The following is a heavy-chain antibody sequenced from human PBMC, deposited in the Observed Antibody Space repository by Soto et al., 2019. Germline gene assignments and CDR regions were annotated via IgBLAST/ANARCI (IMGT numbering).Heavy chain of an antibody. J-gene: IGHJ6*02. CDR3: ARGSSTLPVYYGMDV. CDR2: IWYDGSNK. D-gene: IGHD2-2*01. CDR1: GFTFSSYG. Sequence: QVQLVESGGGVVQPGRSLRLSCAASGFTFSSYGMHWVRQAPGKGLEWVAVIWYDGSNKYYADSVKGRFTISRDNSKNTLYRQMNSMRSENRAVYCCARGSSTLPVYYGMDVWGQGTTVTVSS. V-gene: IGHV3-33*01.